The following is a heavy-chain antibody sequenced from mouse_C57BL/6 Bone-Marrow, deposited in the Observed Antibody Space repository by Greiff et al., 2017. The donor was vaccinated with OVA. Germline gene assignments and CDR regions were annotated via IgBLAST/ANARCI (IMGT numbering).Heavy chain of an antibody. CDR2: ILPGSGST. Sequence: VQLQQSGAELMKPGASVKLSCKATGYTFTGYWIEWVKQRPGHGLEWIGEILPGSGSTNYNEKFTGKATFTADTSSNTADMQLSSLTTEDSAIYYCASEENYYGSSYDWYCDVWGTGTTVTVSS. CDR3: ASEENYYGSSYDWYCDV. J-gene: IGHJ1*03. CDR1: GYTFTGYW. D-gene: IGHD1-1*01. V-gene: IGHV1-9*01.